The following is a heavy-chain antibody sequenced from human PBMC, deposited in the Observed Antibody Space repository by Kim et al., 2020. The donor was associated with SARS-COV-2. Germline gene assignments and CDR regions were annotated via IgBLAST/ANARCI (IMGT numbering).Heavy chain of an antibody. CDR1: GGSISSYY. D-gene: IGHD6-13*01. V-gene: IGHV4-59*01. Sequence: SETLSLTCTVSGGSISSYYWSWIRQPPGKGLEWIGYIYYIGRTNYNPSLKSRVTISVDTSKNQFSLKLSSVTAADTAVYYCARGSSSWYNWFDPWGQGTLVTVSS. CDR3: ARGSSSWYNWFDP. J-gene: IGHJ5*02. CDR2: IYYIGRT.